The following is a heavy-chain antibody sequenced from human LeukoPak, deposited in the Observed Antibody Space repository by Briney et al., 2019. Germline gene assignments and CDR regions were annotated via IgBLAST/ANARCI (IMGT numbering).Heavy chain of an antibody. CDR1: GFTFSSYA. D-gene: IGHD6-13*01. J-gene: IGHJ4*02. CDR2: ISYDGSNK. Sequence: GRSLRLSCAASGFTFSSYAMHWVRQAPGKGLEWVAVISYDGSNKYYAGSVKGRFTISRDNSKNTLYLQMNSLRAEDTAVYYCARDKENPYSSSYIDYWGQGTLVTVSS. V-gene: IGHV3-30-3*01. CDR3: ARDKENPYSSSYIDY.